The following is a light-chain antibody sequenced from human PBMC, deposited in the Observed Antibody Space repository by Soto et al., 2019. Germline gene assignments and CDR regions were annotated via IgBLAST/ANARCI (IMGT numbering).Light chain of an antibody. CDR3: SSKTSSGTLYV. V-gene: IGLV2-14*01. Sequence: QSVLAQPASVSGSPGQSITISCTGTGSDIAGYNYVSWYQQHPGEAPKLILYEVTYRPSGVSNRFSGAKSGNTASLTVSGLRAEDEADYYCSSKTSSGTLYVFGAGTKVTVL. CDR1: GSDIAGYNY. J-gene: IGLJ1*01. CDR2: EVT.